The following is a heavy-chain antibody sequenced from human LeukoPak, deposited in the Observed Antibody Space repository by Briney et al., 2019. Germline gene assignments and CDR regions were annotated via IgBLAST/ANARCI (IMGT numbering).Heavy chain of an antibody. CDR2: VWSDGNGK. J-gene: IGHJ4*02. V-gene: IGHV3-33*01. CDR1: GFTFSTYG. Sequence: GGSLRLSCAASGFTFSTYGMHWVRQAPGKGLEWVALVWSDGNGKFYADSVKGRFTISRDNSKNTLYLQMSSLRADDTAVYYCVRVLTVTFDSWGQGTLVTVPS. CDR3: VRVLTVTFDS. D-gene: IGHD4-17*01.